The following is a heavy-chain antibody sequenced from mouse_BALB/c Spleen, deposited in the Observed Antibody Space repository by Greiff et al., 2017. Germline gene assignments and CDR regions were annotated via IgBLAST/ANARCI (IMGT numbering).Heavy chain of an antibody. J-gene: IGHJ2*01. D-gene: IGHD2-14*01. CDR1: GYSFTGYN. V-gene: IGHV1-39*01. Sequence: VHVKQSGPELEKPGASVTISCKASGYSFTGYNMNWVKQNNGKSLEWIGNIDPYYGGTSYNQKFKGKATLTVDKSSSTAYMQLKSLTSEDSAVYYCTRRGVRGDWGQGTTLTVSS. CDR2: IDPYYGGT. CDR3: TRRGVRGD.